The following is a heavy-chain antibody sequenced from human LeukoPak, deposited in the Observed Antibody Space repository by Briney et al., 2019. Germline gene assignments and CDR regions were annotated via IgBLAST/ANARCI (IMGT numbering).Heavy chain of an antibody. Sequence: SETLSLTCTVSGGSISSYYWNWIRQPAGEGLEWIGRVYPSGSTNYNPSLKSRVTLSIDTSKNQFSLKLNSVTAADTAVYYCARDQVGVGASYFDYWGQGTLVTVSS. D-gene: IGHD1-26*01. V-gene: IGHV4-4*07. CDR2: VYPSGST. CDR3: ARDQVGVGASYFDY. CDR1: GGSISSYY. J-gene: IGHJ4*02.